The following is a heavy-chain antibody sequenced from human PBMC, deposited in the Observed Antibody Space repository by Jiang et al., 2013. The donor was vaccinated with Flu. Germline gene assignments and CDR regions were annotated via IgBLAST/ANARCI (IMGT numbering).Heavy chain of an antibody. CDR1: GGTFSDLT. D-gene: IGHD4-17*01. Sequence: GAEVKKPGSSVKVSCKASGGTFSDLTITWVRQAPGQGLEWMGRIIPVFDMTNYAQKFHGRVTITADKSTNTAFMELTSLTSEDTAFYYCARAPTVTTLGNWFDPWGQGTLVTVSS. J-gene: IGHJ5*02. V-gene: IGHV1-69*02. CDR2: IIPVFDMT. CDR3: ARAPTVTTLGNWFDP.